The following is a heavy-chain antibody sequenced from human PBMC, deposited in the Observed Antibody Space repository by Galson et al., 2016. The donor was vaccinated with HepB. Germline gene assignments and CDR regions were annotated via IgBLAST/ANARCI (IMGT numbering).Heavy chain of an antibody. V-gene: IGHV1-3*01. CDR2: INAGNGNT. Sequence: SVKVSCKASGYTFTSYAMHWVRQAPGQRLEWMGWINAGNGNTKYSQKFQGRVTITRDTSASTAYMELSSLRSEDTAVYYCARVTGTTGGMDVRGQGTTVTVSS. J-gene: IGHJ6*02. CDR1: GYTFTSYA. D-gene: IGHD1-7*01. CDR3: ARVTGTTGGMDV.